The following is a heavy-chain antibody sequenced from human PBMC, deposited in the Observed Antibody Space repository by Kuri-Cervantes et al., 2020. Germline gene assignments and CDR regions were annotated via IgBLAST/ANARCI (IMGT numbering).Heavy chain of an antibody. V-gene: IGHV1-69*13. CDR1: GYTFTSYG. J-gene: IGHJ6*02. D-gene: IGHD5-18*01. CDR3: ASAITRGYSYEDQYYCYGMDV. Sequence: SVKVSCKASGYTFTSYGISWVRQAPGQGLEWMGGIIPIFGTANYAQKFQGRVTITADESTSTAYMELSSLRSEDTAVYYCASAITRGYSYEDQYYCYGMDVWGQGTTVTVSS. CDR2: IIPIFGTA.